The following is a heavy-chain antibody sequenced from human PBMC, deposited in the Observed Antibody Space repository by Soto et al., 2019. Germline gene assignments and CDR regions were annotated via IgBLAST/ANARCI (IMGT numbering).Heavy chain of an antibody. D-gene: IGHD2-15*01. CDR2: INAGNGNT. CDR1: GYTFTSYA. Sequence: CASVKVSCKASGYTFTSYAMHWVRQAPGQRLEWMGWINAGNGNTKFSQKFQGRVTITRDTSASTAYMELGSLRSEDTAVYYCARAPGGPDGPGDYWGQGTLVTVGS. J-gene: IGHJ4*02. CDR3: ARAPGGPDGPGDY. V-gene: IGHV1-3*01.